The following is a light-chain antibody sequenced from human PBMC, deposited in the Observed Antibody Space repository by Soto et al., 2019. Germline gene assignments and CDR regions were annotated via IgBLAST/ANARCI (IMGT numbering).Light chain of an antibody. V-gene: IGKV1-5*01. CDR1: QSISSW. CDR3: QQYNSYSGT. J-gene: IGKJ1*01. CDR2: DAS. Sequence: DIQMTQSPSTLSASVGDRVTITCRASQSISSWLAWYQQKPGKAPKLLIYDASSLESGVPSRFSGSGSGTEFTLTISSLQPDDFATYYCQQYNSYSGTFGQGAKA.